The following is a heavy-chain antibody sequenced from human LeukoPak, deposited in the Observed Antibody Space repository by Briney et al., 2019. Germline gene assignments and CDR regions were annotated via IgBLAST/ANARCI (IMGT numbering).Heavy chain of an antibody. D-gene: IGHD3-22*01. CDR2: IYYSGIT. V-gene: IGHV4-59*02. Sequence: SETLSLTCTVSGGSVSTYYWSWIRQSPGRGLEWIGYIYYSGITKYNPSLKSRVTISVDTSTNQFSLRLSSVTAADTAVYYCARGYYYDSSGYFLDFWGQGTLVTVSS. CDR1: GGSVSTYY. CDR3: ARGYYYDSSGYFLDF. J-gene: IGHJ4*02.